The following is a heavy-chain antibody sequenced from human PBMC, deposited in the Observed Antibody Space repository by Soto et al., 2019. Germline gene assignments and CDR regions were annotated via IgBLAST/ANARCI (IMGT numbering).Heavy chain of an antibody. J-gene: IGHJ4*02. V-gene: IGHV1-69*06. CDR1: GATFSSYA. D-gene: IGHD6-6*01. CDR2: IVPIVGTA. CDR3: ARQEYGSSTGGNTFEY. Sequence: SVEVSCEASGATFSSYAIGWVRQAPGQGLAWMGGIVPIVGTANCAQKVQGGVTITADKSTRRAYRELSGLRAYGSAASNRARQEYGSSTGGNTFEYWGQGTLVTSPQ.